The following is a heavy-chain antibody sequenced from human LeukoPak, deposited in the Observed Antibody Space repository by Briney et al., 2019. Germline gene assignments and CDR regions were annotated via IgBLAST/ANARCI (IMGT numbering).Heavy chain of an antibody. CDR2: IIPIFGTA. J-gene: IGHJ4*02. CDR1: GGTFSSYA. Sequence: SVKVSCKASGGTFSSYAISWVRQAPGQGLEWMGGIIPIFGTANYAQKFQGRATITADESTSTAYMELSSLRSKDTAVYYCARGLGGDSSGSPLGYWGRGTLVTVSS. V-gene: IGHV1-69*13. D-gene: IGHD3-22*01. CDR3: ARGLGGDSSGSPLGY.